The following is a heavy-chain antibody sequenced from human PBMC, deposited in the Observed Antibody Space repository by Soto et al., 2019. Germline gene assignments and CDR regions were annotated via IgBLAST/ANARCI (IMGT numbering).Heavy chain of an antibody. J-gene: IGHJ6*02. Sequence: GGSLRLSCAASGFTFSSYAMHWVRQAPGKGLEWVAVISYDGSNKYYADSVKGRFTISRDNAKNTLYLQMNSLRAEDTAVYYCARDNTARYYYGMDVWGQGTTVTVSS. D-gene: IGHD5-18*01. CDR1: GFTFSSYA. CDR3: ARDNTARYYYGMDV. CDR2: ISYDGSNK. V-gene: IGHV3-30-3*01.